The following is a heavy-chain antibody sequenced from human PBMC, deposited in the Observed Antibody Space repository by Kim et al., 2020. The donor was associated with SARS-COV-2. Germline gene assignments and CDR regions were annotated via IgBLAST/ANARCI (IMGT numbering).Heavy chain of an antibody. D-gene: IGHD3-3*01. J-gene: IGHJ6*02. CDR3: ARDPYGGDLFYYSYGMDV. Sequence: GGSLRLSCAASGFTFSSYGMNWVRQAPGKGLEWVSSISSSSSYIYYADSVKGRFTISRDNAKNSLYLQMNSLRAEDTAVYYCARDPYGGDLFYYSYGMDVWGQGTTVTVSS. CDR1: GFTFSSYG. CDR2: ISSSSSYI. V-gene: IGHV3-21*01.